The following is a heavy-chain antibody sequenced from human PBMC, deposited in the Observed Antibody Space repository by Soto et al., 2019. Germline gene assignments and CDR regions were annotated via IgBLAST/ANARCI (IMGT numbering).Heavy chain of an antibody. CDR3: AVTIFGVVMDYYGMDV. J-gene: IGHJ6*02. CDR2: IYYSGST. V-gene: IGHV4-59*06. D-gene: IGHD3-3*01. CDR1: GGSISSYY. Sequence: SETLSLTCTVSGGSISSYYWSWIRQPPGKGLEWIGYIYYSGSTYYNPSLKSRVTISVDTSKNQFSLKLSSVTAADTAVYYCAVTIFGVVMDYYGMDVWGQGTTVTVSS.